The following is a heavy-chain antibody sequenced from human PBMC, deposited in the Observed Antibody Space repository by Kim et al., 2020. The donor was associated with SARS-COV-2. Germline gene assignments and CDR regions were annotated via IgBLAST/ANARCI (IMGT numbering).Heavy chain of an antibody. J-gene: IGHJ6*02. CDR1: GGSFSGYY. Sequence: SETLSLTCAVYGGSFSGYYWSWIRQPPGKGLEWIGEINHSGSTNYNPSLKSRVTISVDTSKNQFSLKLSSVTAADTAVYYCARVSGYGPGYYYYGMDVWGQGTTVTVSS. CDR3: ARVSGYGPGYYYYGMDV. V-gene: IGHV4-34*01. CDR2: INHSGST. D-gene: IGHD5-12*01.